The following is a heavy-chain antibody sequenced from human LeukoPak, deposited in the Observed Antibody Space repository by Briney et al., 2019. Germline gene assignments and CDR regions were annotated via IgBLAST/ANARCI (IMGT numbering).Heavy chain of an antibody. CDR2: ISSSSSYI. V-gene: IGHV3-21*01. CDR1: GFTFSSYS. J-gene: IGHJ6*02. CDR3: ARVMLDTLYYYYGMDV. Sequence: GGSLRLSCAASGFTFSSYSMNWVRQAPGKGLEWVSSISSSSSYIYYADSVKGRFTISRDNAKNSLYLQMNSLRAEDTAVYYCARVMLDTLYYYYGMDVWGQGTTVTVSS. D-gene: IGHD5-18*01.